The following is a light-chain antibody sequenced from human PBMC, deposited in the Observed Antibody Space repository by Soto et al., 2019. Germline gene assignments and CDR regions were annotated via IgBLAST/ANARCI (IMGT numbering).Light chain of an antibody. Sequence: EIVLTQSPGTLSLSPGERATLSCRASQSVISTYLAWYQMKPGQAPRPHIYGASSRPTRIPDRFSGNGTGTDFTLTISRLEPEDFAVYYCQQYRDSLGTFGQGTKVEIK. CDR1: QSVISTY. CDR3: QQYRDSLGT. J-gene: IGKJ1*01. V-gene: IGKV3-20*01. CDR2: GAS.